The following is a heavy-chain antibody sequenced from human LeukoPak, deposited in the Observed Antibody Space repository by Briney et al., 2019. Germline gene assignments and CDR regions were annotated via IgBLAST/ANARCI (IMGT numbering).Heavy chain of an antibody. CDR2: IYYSGSTGGST. CDR1: GGSMNSYY. D-gene: IGHD3-10*01. Sequence: SETLSLTCTVSGGSMNSYYWSWIRQPPGKGLEWIGYIYYSGSTGGSTDYNPSLKSRVTISLDTSKNQFSLKVSSVTPADTAVYYCARQWSYFGSGIPFDLWGQGTLVTVSS. J-gene: IGHJ5*02. V-gene: IGHV4-59*08. CDR3: ARQWSYFGSGIPFDL.